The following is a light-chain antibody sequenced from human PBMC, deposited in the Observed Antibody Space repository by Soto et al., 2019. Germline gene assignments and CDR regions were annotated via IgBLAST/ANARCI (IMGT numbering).Light chain of an antibody. CDR2: EVS. CDR1: RSDVGGYNY. J-gene: IGLJ1*01. V-gene: IGLV2-14*01. CDR3: SSYTSRSTLDYV. Sequence: QSALTQPASVSGSPGQSITISCTGTRSDVGGYNYVSWYQQHPGKDPKLMIYEVSNRPSGVSNRFSGSKSGNTASLTISGLQAEDEADYYCSSYTSRSTLDYVFGSGTKLTV.